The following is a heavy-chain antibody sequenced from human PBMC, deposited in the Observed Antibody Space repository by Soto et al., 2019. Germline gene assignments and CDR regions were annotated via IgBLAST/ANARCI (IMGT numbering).Heavy chain of an antibody. D-gene: IGHD3-22*01. CDR2: ISYDGSNK. Sequence: QVQLVESGGGVVQPGRSLRLSCAASGFTFSSYAMHWVRQAPGKGLEWVAVISYDGSNKYYADSVKGRFTISRDNSKNTLYLQMNSLRAEDTAVYYCARVLYRYYDSSGYYYRGDAFDIWGQGTMVTVSS. J-gene: IGHJ3*02. CDR3: ARVLYRYYDSSGYYYRGDAFDI. V-gene: IGHV3-30-3*01. CDR1: GFTFSSYA.